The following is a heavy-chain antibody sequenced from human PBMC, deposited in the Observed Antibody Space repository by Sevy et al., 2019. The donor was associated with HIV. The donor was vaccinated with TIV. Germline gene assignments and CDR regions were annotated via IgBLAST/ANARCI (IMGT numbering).Heavy chain of an antibody. Sequence: GGSLRLSCAASGFTFSSYGMHWVRQAPGKGLEWVAVIWYDGSNKYYADSVKGRFTISRDNSKNTLYLQMNSLRAEDTAVYYCARDKAREYLGYFDYWGQGTLVTVSS. CDR2: IWYDGSNK. CDR3: ARDKAREYLGYFDY. CDR1: GFTFSSYG. V-gene: IGHV3-33*01. J-gene: IGHJ4*02.